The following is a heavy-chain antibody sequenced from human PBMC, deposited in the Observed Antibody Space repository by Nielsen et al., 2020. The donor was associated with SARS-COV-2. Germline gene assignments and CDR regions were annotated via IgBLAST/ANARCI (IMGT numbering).Heavy chain of an antibody. D-gene: IGHD3-22*01. V-gene: IGHV4-39*07. CDR1: RGSIISSSYY. CDR3: AREDYYDSSGYLPPYSFDY. CDR2: IYYSGST. J-gene: IGHJ4*02. Sequence: GSLRLSCTVSRGSIISSSYYWGWIRQPPGKGLEWIGSIYYSGSTYYSPSLKSRVTISIDTSKSQFSLKLSSVTAADTAVYYCAREDYYDSSGYLPPYSFDYWGQGTLVTVSS.